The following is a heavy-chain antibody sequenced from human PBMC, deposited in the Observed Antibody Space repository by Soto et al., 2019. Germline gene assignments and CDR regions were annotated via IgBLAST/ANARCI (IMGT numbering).Heavy chain of an antibody. Sequence: ASVKVSCTASGYTFTSYAMHWVRQAPGQRLEWMGWINAGNGNTKYSQKFQGRVTITRDTSASTAYMELSSLRSEDTAVYYCARDRFEFWSGYLPAYYFDYWGQGTLVTVSS. V-gene: IGHV1-3*01. J-gene: IGHJ4*02. CDR2: INAGNGNT. D-gene: IGHD3-3*01. CDR1: GYTFTSYA. CDR3: ARDRFEFWSGYLPAYYFDY.